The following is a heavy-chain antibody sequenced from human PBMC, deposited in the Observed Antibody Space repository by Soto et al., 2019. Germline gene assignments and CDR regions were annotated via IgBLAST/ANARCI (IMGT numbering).Heavy chain of an antibody. D-gene: IGHD6-25*01. V-gene: IGHV4-39*01. CDR1: GGSISSSDFY. CDR2: MYYSGTT. Sequence: QLQLQESGPGLVKPSETLSLTCTVSGGSISSSDFYWGWLRQTPGKGLECMVSMYYSGTTYYNPSLKIRVTISVDTAKNQFTLKLISVTAADTAVYYCAVVDSTGNWFDPWGEGALVTVSS. CDR3: AVVDSTGNWFDP. J-gene: IGHJ5*02.